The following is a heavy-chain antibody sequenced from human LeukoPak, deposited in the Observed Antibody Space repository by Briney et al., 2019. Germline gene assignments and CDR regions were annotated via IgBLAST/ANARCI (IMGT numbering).Heavy chain of an antibody. CDR3: ARVHYDSSGYYSKFDY. CDR1: GYTFTSYA. V-gene: IGHV1-3*01. D-gene: IGHD3-22*01. J-gene: IGHJ4*02. CDR2: INAGNGNT. Sequence: ASVNVSCKASGYTFTSYAMHWVRQAPGQRLEWMGWINAGNGNTKYSQKFQGRVTITRDTSASTAYMELSSLRSEDTAVYYCARVHYDSSGYYSKFDYWGQGTLVTVSS.